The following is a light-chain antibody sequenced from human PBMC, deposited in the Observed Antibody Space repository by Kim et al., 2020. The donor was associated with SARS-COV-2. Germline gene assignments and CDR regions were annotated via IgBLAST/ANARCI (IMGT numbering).Light chain of an antibody. CDR2: AAS. J-gene: IGKJ2*01. CDR3: QQYGDSPYT. V-gene: IGKV3-20*01. CDR1: QSISSNY. Sequence: EIVLTQSPGTLSLSPGERATLSCRASQSISSNYLTWYQQKPGQPPRLFIYAASRRVTGIPDRFSGSGSGTDFTLTISRLEPEDFAVYYCQQYGDSPYTRGQGTKLEI.